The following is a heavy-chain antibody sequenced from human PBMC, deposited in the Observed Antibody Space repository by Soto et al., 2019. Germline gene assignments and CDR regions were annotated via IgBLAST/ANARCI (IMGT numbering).Heavy chain of an antibody. V-gene: IGHV4-59*08. Sequence: QVQLQESGPGLVKPSETLSLTCTVSGGSINSYCWSWIRQPPGKGLEWIAYIFDSGNANYNPSLKSRVTISVDTSKNQFSLNLTSVTAADTAVYYCARHRRTTVAKFYFDNWGQGALVTVYS. CDR3: ARHRRTTVAKFYFDN. CDR2: IFDSGNA. D-gene: IGHD4-4*01. CDR1: GGSINSYC. J-gene: IGHJ4*02.